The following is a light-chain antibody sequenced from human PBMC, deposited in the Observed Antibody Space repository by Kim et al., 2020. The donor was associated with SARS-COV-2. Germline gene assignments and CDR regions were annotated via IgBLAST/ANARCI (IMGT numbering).Light chain of an antibody. CDR3: QVWDDSSDQLV. V-gene: IGLV3-21*04. CDR2: YVT. J-gene: IGLJ3*02. Sequence: PGTTPRITCGGDNIGSKNVTCYQKKPGPAPVMSIYYVTDRPSGIPGQVSGSNAGNTANLTNSRVEAGDEADYFCQVWDDSSDQLVFGGGTQLTVL. CDR1: NIGSKN.